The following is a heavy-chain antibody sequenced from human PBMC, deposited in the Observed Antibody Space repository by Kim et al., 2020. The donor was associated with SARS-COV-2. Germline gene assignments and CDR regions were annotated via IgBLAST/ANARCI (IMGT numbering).Heavy chain of an antibody. CDR2: ISWNGGRT. J-gene: IGHJ6*02. D-gene: IGHD1-26*01. CDR3: ARVSGGFLNYYFPMDV. Sequence: GGSLRLSCVASGFTFGSYAMHWVRQAPGKGLEWVSGISWNGGRTSYADSVRGRFTISRDDSKNSLYLHMDSLRAEDTAVYYCARVSGGFLNYYFPMDVWGQGTPVTVSS. CDR1: GFTFGSYA. V-gene: IGHV3-9*01.